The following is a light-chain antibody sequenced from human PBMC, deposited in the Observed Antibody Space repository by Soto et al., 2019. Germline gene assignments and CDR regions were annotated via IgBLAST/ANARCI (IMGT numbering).Light chain of an antibody. J-gene: IGKJ5*01. CDR3: QQYGSSPPLT. Sequence: EIVLTQSPGTLSLSPGERATLSCRASQSVSSSYLAWYQQKPGQAPRLLLYGASSRATGIPDRFSGSGSGTGFTLTISRLEPEDFAVYYCQQYGSSPPLTFGQGTRREIK. V-gene: IGKV3-20*01. CDR1: QSVSSSY. CDR2: GAS.